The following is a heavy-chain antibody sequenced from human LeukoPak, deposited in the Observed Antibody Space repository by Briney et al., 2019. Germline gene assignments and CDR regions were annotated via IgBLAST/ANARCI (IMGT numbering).Heavy chain of an antibody. V-gene: IGHV4-31*11. CDR3: ARAGGFFSPFGY. Sequence: SETLSLTCAVSGGSISSYYWSWIRQHPGDGLEWIGYIYYSGSTYYNPSLKSRVTISIDTSKNHFSLKLSSVTAADTAVYYCARAGGFFSPFGYWGQGTLVTVSS. CDR2: IYYSGST. CDR1: GGSISSYY. D-gene: IGHD3-16*01. J-gene: IGHJ4*02.